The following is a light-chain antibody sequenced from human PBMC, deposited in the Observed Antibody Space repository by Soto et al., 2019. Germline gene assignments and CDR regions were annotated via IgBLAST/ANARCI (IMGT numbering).Light chain of an antibody. CDR1: QSISSSF. V-gene: IGKV3-20*01. CDR3: QQYGGSPHT. CDR2: GAS. Sequence: EIVLTQSPGTLSLSPGERATLSCRASQSISSSFLAWLQQKPAQAPRLLIYGASNRATGIPDRFSGSGSGTDFTLTISRLEPEDFAIYYCQQYGGSPHTFGQGTKLEIK. J-gene: IGKJ2*01.